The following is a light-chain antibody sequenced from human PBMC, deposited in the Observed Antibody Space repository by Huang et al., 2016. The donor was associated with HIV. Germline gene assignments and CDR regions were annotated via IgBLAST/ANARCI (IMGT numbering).Light chain of an antibody. CDR3: QQSYSTPLT. Sequence: IQMTQSPSSLSASVGDRVTITCRASQTIRNYLNWYQQKPGKAPNLLIFTTSRLEGGGPPRFSGGGSGTEFTLTINSLQPEDCATYYCQQSYSTPLTFGGGTKVEIK. V-gene: IGKV1-39*01. CDR2: TTS. CDR1: QTIRNY. J-gene: IGKJ4*01.